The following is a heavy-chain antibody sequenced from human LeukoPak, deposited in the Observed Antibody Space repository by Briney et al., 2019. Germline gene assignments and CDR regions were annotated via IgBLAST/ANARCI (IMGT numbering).Heavy chain of an antibody. CDR3: AKDPRGSYSRDYYYYMDV. D-gene: IGHD1-26*01. CDR1: GFTFSSYG. V-gene: IGHV3-33*06. J-gene: IGHJ6*03. CDR2: IWYDGSNK. Sequence: GGSLRLSCAASGFTFSSYGMHWVRQAPGKGLEWVAVIWYDGSNKYYADSVKGRLTISRDNSKNTLYLQMNSLRAEDAAVYYCAKDPRGSYSRDYYYYMDVWGKGTTVTVSS.